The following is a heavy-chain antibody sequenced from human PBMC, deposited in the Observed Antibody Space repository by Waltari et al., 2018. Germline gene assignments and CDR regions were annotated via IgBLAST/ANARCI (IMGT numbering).Heavy chain of an antibody. Sequence: QVQLVQSGAEVKKPGSSVKVSCKASGGTFSSYAISWVRQAPGQGLEWMGGIIPIFGTANFAQKFQGRVTITADESTSTAYMELSSLRSEDTAVYYCAKEQLGGQPGSGVPYFDYWGQGTLVTVSS. CDR2: IIPIFGTA. V-gene: IGHV1-69*12. J-gene: IGHJ4*02. D-gene: IGHD6-6*01. CDR1: GGTFSSYA. CDR3: AKEQLGGQPGSGVPYFDY.